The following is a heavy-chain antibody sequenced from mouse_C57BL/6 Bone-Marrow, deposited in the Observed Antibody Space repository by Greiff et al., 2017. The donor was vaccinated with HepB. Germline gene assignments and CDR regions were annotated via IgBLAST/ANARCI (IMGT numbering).Heavy chain of an antibody. CDR1: GYTFTSYW. CDR3: ARYYGSNYAMDY. D-gene: IGHD1-1*01. J-gene: IGHJ2*01. V-gene: IGHV1-69*01. Sequence: QVQLQQPGAELVMPGASVKLSCKASGYTFTSYWMHWVKQRPGQGLEWIGEIDPSDSYTNYNQKFKGKSTLTVDKSSSTAYMQLSSLTSEDSAVYYCARYYGSNYAMDYWGQGTALTVSS. CDR2: IDPSDSYT.